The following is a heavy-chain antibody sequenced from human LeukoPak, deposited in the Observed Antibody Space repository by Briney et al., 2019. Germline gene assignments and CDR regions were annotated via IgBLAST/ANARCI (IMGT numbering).Heavy chain of an antibody. V-gene: IGHV3-30*02. J-gene: IGHJ4*02. CDR3: AKDPALSIAVAGNSDY. CDR1: GFTFSSYG. D-gene: IGHD6-19*01. CDR2: IRYDGSNK. Sequence: GGSLRLSCAASGFTFSSYGMHWVRQAPGKGLEWVALIRYDGSNKYYADSVKGRFTISRDNSKNTLYLQMNSLRAEDTAVYYCAKDPALSIAVAGNSDYWGQGTLVTVSS.